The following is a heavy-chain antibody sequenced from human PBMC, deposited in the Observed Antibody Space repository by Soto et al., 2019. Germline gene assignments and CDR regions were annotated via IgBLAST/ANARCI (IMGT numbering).Heavy chain of an antibody. CDR2: INTDGSST. CDR3: AKRGVDTFGLSY. J-gene: IGHJ4*02. CDR1: GFTFSSFW. V-gene: IGHV3-74*01. Sequence: EVQLVESGGGLVQPGGSLRLSCAVSGFTFSSFWMHWVRQAPGGGLVWVSRINTDGSSTSYADSVKGRFTISRDNAKNTLYLQMNSLRVEDTDMYYCAKRGVDTFGLSYWGQGTLVTVSS. D-gene: IGHD3-10*01.